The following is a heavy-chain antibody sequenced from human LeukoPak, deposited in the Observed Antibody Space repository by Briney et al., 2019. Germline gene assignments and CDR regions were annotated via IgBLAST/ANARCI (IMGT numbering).Heavy chain of an antibody. V-gene: IGHV3-64*04. D-gene: IGHD6-19*01. J-gene: IGHJ4*02. CDR2: ISSNGGST. CDR3: ARGRSGWYEDF. CDR1: GFTFSNYA. Sequence: GGSLRLSCAASGFTFSNYAMHWVRQAPGKGLEYVSAISSNGGSTYYANSVKGRFTISRDNAKNSLYLQMNSLRAEDTAVYYCARGRSGWYEDFWGQGTLVTVSS.